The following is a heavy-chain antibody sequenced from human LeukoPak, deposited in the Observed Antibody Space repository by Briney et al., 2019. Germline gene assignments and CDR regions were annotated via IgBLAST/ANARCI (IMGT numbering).Heavy chain of an antibody. V-gene: IGHV3-74*01. CDR3: ARDYRNYYDFWSGYSYYFDY. CDR1: GFTFSSYW. D-gene: IGHD3-3*01. J-gene: IGHJ4*02. CDR2: INSDGSST. Sequence: GGSLRLSCAASGFTFSSYWMHWVRQAPGKGLVWVSRINSDGSSTSYADSVKGRFTISRDNAKNTLYLQMNSLRAEDTAVYYCARDYRNYYDFWSGYSYYFDYWGQGTLVTVSP.